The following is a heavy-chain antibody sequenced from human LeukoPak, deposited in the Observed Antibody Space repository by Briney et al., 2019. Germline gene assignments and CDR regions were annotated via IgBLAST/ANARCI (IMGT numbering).Heavy chain of an antibody. CDR2: INHSGST. J-gene: IGHJ4*02. V-gene: IGHV4-34*01. D-gene: IGHD3-10*01. CDR1: GGSFSGYY. Sequence: SETLSLTCAVYGGSFSGYYWSWIRQPPGKGLEWIGEINHSGSTNYNPSLKSRVTISVDTSKNQFSLKLSSVTAADTAVYYCARGGEGYHYGSGSQDYWGQGTLVTVSS. CDR3: ARGGEGYHYGSGSQDY.